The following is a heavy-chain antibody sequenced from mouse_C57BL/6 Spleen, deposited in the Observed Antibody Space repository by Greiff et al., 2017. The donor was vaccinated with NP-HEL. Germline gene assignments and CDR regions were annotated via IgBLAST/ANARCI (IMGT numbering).Heavy chain of an antibody. CDR2: ISDGGSYT. CDR3: ARGGYYVWYFDV. Sequence: DVHLVESGGGLVKPGGSLKLSCAASGFTFSSYAMSWVRQTPEKRLEWVATISDGGSYTYYPDNVKGRFTISRDNAKNNLYLQMSHLKSEDTAMYYCARGGYYVWYFDVWGTGTTVTVSS. D-gene: IGHD2-3*01. CDR1: GFTFSSYA. J-gene: IGHJ1*03. V-gene: IGHV5-4*01.